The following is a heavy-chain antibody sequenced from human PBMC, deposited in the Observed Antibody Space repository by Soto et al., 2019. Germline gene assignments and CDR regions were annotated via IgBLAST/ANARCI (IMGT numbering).Heavy chain of an antibody. Sequence: SETLSLTCAVYGGSFSGYYWSWIRQPPGKGLEWIGEINHSGSTNYNPSLKSRVTISVDTSKNQFSLKMSSVTAADTAVYYCARGVHPLHYYYGMDVWGQGTTVTV. CDR3: ARGVHPLHYYYGMDV. D-gene: IGHD2-15*01. CDR2: INHSGST. V-gene: IGHV4-34*01. J-gene: IGHJ6*02. CDR1: GGSFSGYY.